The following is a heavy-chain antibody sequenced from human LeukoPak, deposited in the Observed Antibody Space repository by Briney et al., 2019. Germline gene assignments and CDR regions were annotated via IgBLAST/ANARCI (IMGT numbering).Heavy chain of an antibody. CDR1: GGSMNSYY. J-gene: IGHJ4*02. Sequence: PAETLSLTCSVSGGSMNSYYWSWIRQSPGKGLEWIGYIYYSGSTNYNPSLKSRVTISVDTSKNQFSLKLSPVNAADTAVYYCTRHVWLQPFDYWGQGTLVTVSS. CDR2: IYYSGST. D-gene: IGHD3-9*01. V-gene: IGHV4-59*08. CDR3: TRHVWLQPFDY.